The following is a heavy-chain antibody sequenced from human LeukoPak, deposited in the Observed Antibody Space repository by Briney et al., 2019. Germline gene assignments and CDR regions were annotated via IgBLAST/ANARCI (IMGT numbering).Heavy chain of an antibody. CDR1: GGSFSGYY. J-gene: IGHJ4*02. V-gene: IGHV4-34*01. Sequence: PSETLSLTCAVYGGSFSGYYWSWIRQPPGKGLEWIGEINHSGSTNYNPSLKSRVTISVDTSKNQFSLKLSSVTAADTAVYYCARHYPLAYCGGDCYSEPDYWGQGTLVTVSS. CDR3: ARHYPLAYCGGDCYSEPDY. CDR2: INHSGST. D-gene: IGHD2-21*02.